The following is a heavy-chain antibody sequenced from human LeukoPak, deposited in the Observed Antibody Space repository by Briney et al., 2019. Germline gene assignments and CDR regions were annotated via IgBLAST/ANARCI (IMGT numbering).Heavy chain of an antibody. Sequence: GESLKISCKVSGYSFTNYWIGWVRQMPGKRLEWMGIIYPGDSDTRYSPYFQGQVTISADKSISTAYLQWSSLKASDTAMYYCARHLGYNYGNFDYWGQGTLVTVSS. CDR1: GYSFTNYW. CDR3: ARHLGYNYGNFDY. V-gene: IGHV5-51*01. CDR2: IYPGDSDT. D-gene: IGHD5-18*01. J-gene: IGHJ4*02.